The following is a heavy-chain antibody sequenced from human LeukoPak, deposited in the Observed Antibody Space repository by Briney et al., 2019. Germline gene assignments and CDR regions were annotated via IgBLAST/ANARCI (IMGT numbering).Heavy chain of an antibody. CDR2: IWYDGSNK. Sequence: GRSLRLSCAASGFTFSSYGMHWVRQAPGKGLEWVAVIWYDGSNKYYADSVKGRFTISRDNSKNTLYLQMNSLRAEDTAVYYYARDSLHAFDIWGQGTMVTVSS. CDR1: GFTFSSYG. CDR3: ARDSLHAFDI. J-gene: IGHJ3*02. V-gene: IGHV3-33*01.